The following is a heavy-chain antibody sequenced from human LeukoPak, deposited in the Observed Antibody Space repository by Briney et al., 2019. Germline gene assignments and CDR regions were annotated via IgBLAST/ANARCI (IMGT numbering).Heavy chain of an antibody. CDR3: SRLAGYCSSTRCYTAAFDI. CDR1: GFTFSGSA. Sequence: GGSLKLSCAASGFTFSGSAMHWVRQASGKGLEWVGRIRNKANSYATAYAASVKGRFTISRDDSKNTAYLQMTSLKTEDTAVYYCSRLAGYCSSTRCYTAAFDIWGQGTMVTVSS. D-gene: IGHD2-2*02. CDR2: IRNKANSYAT. J-gene: IGHJ3*02. V-gene: IGHV3-73*01.